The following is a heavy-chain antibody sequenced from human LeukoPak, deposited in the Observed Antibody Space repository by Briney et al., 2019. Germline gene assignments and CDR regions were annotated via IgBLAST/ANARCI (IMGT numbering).Heavy chain of an antibody. V-gene: IGHV7-4-1*02. Sequence: GASVKVSCKASGYTFTNHDINWVRQAPGQGLEWMGWINTNTGNPTYAQGFTGRFVFSLDTSVSTAYLQISSLKAEDTAVYYCARGYYDFLTGYSPPVDYWGQGTLVTVSS. D-gene: IGHD3-9*01. CDR2: INTNTGNP. CDR3: ARGYYDFLTGYSPPVDY. CDR1: GYTFTNHD. J-gene: IGHJ4*02.